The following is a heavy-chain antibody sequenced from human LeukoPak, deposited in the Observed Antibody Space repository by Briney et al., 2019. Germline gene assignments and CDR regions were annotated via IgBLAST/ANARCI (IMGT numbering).Heavy chain of an antibody. Sequence: GGSLRLSCAASGFTFSTYWMTWVRQAPGKGLEWVSYISSSGSTIYYADSVKGRFTISRDNAKNSLYLQMNSLRAEDTAVYYCAELGITMIGGVWGKGTTVTISS. CDR1: GFTFSTYW. J-gene: IGHJ6*04. D-gene: IGHD3-10*02. CDR2: ISSSGSTI. CDR3: AELGITMIGGV. V-gene: IGHV3-48*03.